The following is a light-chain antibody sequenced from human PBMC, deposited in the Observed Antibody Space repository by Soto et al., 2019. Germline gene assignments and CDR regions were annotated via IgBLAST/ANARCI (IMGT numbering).Light chain of an antibody. Sequence: EIVMTQSPATLSVSPGERATLSCRASQSVSSNLAWYQQKPGQAPRLLIYGASTRANGIPARFSGSGSGTEFTLTISSLQSEDFAVYYCQQYNNWPQTFGQGTKVYIK. CDR2: GAS. CDR1: QSVSSN. J-gene: IGKJ1*01. CDR3: QQYNNWPQT. V-gene: IGKV3-15*01.